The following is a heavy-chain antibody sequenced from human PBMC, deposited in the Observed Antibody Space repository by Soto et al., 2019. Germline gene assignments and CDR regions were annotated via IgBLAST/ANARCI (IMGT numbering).Heavy chain of an antibody. V-gene: IGHV4-59*01. D-gene: IGHD5-12*01. CDR1: GASINHNY. J-gene: IGHJ4*02. CDR3: AKYRRTDAEGYRLDF. CDR2: VYYTGTT. Sequence: SETLSLTCSVSGASINHNYWSWIRQSPGRGLEWVGFVYYTGTTTTKYNPSLQSRVAMSVDSPKNQFSLKLTSMTAADTAFYYCAKYRRTDAEGYRLDFWGPGTLVTVSS.